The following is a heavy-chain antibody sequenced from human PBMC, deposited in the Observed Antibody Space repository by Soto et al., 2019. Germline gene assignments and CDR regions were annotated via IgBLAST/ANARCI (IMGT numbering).Heavy chain of an antibody. CDR3: SSGEDSSRLDDY. CDR1: GFTFSSYA. CDR2: ISYDGSNK. D-gene: IGHD6-13*01. V-gene: IGHV3-30-3*01. Sequence: QVQLVESGGGVVQPGRSLRLSCAASGFTFSSYAMHWVRQAPGKGLEWVAVISYDGSNKYYADSVKGRFTISRDNSKNSLYLQMNSLRAEDTAVYYCSSGEDSSRLDDYWGQGTLVTVSS. J-gene: IGHJ4*02.